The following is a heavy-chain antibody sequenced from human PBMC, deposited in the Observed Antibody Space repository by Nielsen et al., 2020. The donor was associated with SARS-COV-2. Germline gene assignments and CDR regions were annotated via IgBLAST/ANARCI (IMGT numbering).Heavy chain of an antibody. CDR2: ISSSSSTI. CDR3: AKDAEKLLWFGELLSYYYYGMDV. J-gene: IGHJ6*02. D-gene: IGHD3-10*01. CDR1: GFTFSSYS. Sequence: GESLKISCAASGFTFSSYSMNWVRQAPGKGLEWVSYISSSSSTIYYADSVKGRFTISRDNAKNSLYLQMNSLRAEDTAVYYCAKDAEKLLWFGELLSYYYYGMDVWGQGTTVTVSS. V-gene: IGHV3-48*01.